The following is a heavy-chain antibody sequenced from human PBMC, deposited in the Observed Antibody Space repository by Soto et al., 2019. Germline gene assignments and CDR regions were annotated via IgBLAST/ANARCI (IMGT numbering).Heavy chain of an antibody. CDR1: GYTFTSYG. CDR2: ISGYNGKT. Sequence: ASVKVSCKASGYTFTSYGISWVRQAPGQGLEWMGWISGYNGKTNYAQKVQDRVTMTTDTSTSTVYMELRSLRSDDTAVYYCARDRGPRDYWGQGTLVTVSS. CDR3: ARDRGPRDY. J-gene: IGHJ4*02. D-gene: IGHD5-12*01. V-gene: IGHV1-18*01.